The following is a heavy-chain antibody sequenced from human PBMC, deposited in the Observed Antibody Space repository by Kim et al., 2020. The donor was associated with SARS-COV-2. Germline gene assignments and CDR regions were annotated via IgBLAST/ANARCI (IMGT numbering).Heavy chain of an antibody. CDR1: GYTFTNYG. CDR3: ARDGGQKYDSLTGDYNLDYFGN. Sequence: ASVKVSCKASGYTFTNYGINWVRQAPGQGLEWMGWISAYNGDTNYAQKLQGRVTVTTHTSTSTAYMELTSLRSDDTAMYYCARDGGQKYDSLTGDYNLDYFGNSGEETLVTVSS. D-gene: IGHD3-9*01. V-gene: IGHV1-18*01. J-gene: IGHJ4*03. CDR2: ISAYNGDT.